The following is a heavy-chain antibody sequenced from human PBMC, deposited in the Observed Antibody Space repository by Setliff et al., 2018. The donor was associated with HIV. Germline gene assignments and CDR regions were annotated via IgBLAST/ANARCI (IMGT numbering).Heavy chain of an antibody. CDR3: ARAAAGNTGPFDL. J-gene: IGHJ4*02. Sequence: TLSLTCTVSDSGTYYWSWIRQPAGRGLEWIGRVSSRGYTNYNPSLTSRVTMSVDTSKNQFSLKLTSVTASDTAVYYCARAAAGNTGPFDLWGQGSPVTVSS. V-gene: IGHV4-61*02. D-gene: IGHD4-17*01. CDR1: DSGTYY. CDR2: VSSRGYT.